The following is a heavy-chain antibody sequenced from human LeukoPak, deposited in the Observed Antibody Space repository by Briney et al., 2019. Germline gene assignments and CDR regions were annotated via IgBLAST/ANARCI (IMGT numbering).Heavy chain of an antibody. Sequence: AGRSLRLSCAASGFTFSSYAMHWVRQAPGKGLEWVAVISYDGSNKYYADSVKGRFTISRDNSKNTLYMQMNSLRAEDTAVYYCATAYQLLPDYWGQGTLVTVSS. V-gene: IGHV3-30-3*01. J-gene: IGHJ4*02. D-gene: IGHD2-2*01. CDR2: ISYDGSNK. CDR1: GFTFSSYA. CDR3: ATAYQLLPDY.